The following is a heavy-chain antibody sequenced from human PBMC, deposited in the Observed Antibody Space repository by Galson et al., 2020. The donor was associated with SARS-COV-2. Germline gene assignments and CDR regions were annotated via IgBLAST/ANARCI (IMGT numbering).Heavy chain of an antibody. Sequence: SETLSLTCAVYGGSFSGYYWSWIRQPPGKGLEWIGEINHSGSTNYNPSLKSRVTISVDTSKNQFSLKLSSVTAADTAVYYCARARRITIFGVVISRYNWFDPWGQGTLVTVSS. CDR3: ARARRITIFGVVISRYNWFDP. J-gene: IGHJ5*02. CDR2: INHSGST. D-gene: IGHD3-3*01. V-gene: IGHV4-34*01. CDR1: GGSFSGYY.